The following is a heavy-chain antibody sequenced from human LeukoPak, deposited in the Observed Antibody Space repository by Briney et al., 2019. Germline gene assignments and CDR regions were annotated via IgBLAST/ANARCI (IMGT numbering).Heavy chain of an antibody. D-gene: IGHD3-9*01. Sequence: GESLKISCAASGFTFSSYWMSWVRQAPGKGLEWVANIKQDGSEKYYVDSVKGRFTISRDNAKNALYLQMNSLRAEDTAVYYCARGLHDILTGYSHDCWGQGTLVTVSS. CDR2: IKQDGSEK. CDR1: GFTFSSYW. CDR3: ARGLHDILTGYSHDC. V-gene: IGHV3-7*01. J-gene: IGHJ4*02.